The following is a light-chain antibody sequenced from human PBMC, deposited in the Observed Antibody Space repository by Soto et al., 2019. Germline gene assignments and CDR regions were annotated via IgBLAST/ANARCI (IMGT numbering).Light chain of an antibody. V-gene: IGKV3-15*01. CDR2: GAS. Sequence: DIVLTPSPGTLSLSPVDRATLSCRASQSVSTSYLAWYQQKPGQAPRLLIYGASTRATGIPARFTGSGSGTEFTLTISSLQSEDFAVYYCQQYNNWPLTFGGGTKVDIK. CDR3: QQYNNWPLT. J-gene: IGKJ4*01. CDR1: QSVSTSY.